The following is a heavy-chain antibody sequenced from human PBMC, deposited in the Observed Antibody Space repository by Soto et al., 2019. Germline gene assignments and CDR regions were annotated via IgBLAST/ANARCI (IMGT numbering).Heavy chain of an antibody. CDR1: GGSFSGYC. V-gene: IGHV4-34*01. CDR3: ARRGYYYGSGSYSNWFDP. CDR2: INHSGST. D-gene: IGHD3-10*01. J-gene: IGHJ5*02. Sequence: PLEILSLTCAVYGGSFSGYCWSWIRQPPGKGLEWIGEINHSGSTNYNPSLKSRVTISVDTSKNQFSLKLSSVTAADTAVYYCARRGYYYGSGSYSNWFDPWGQGTLVTVSS.